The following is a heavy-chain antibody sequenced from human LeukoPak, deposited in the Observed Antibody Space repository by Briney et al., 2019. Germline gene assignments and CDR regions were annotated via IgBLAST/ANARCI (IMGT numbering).Heavy chain of an antibody. V-gene: IGHV3-23*01. CDR2: FSDSGGTT. Sequence: QTGGSLRLSCAASGFTFSSYAMNWVRQAPGKGLEWVSTFSDSGGTTYYADSVKGRFTISRDNAKNSLYLQMNSLRAEDTAVYYCATLSVVVVPAELNWGQGTLVTVSS. CDR3: ATLSVVVVPAELN. CDR1: GFTFSSYA. J-gene: IGHJ4*02. D-gene: IGHD2-15*01.